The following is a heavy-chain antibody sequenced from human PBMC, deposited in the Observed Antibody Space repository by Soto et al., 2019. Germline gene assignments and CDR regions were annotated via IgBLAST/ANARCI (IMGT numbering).Heavy chain of an antibody. CDR3: ARVLYRGRRFDP. J-gene: IGHJ5*02. CDR1: GVSISSDDCY. V-gene: IGHV4-31*03. CDR2: IYYSGST. Sequence: SETLSLTCTVSGVSISSDDCYWAWIRQHPGIGLDWIAYIYYSGSTYYSPSLKSRVSMSVDESKNQFSLTLSSVTAADTAVYYCARVLYRGRRFDPWGQGTLVTVSS. D-gene: IGHD2-15*01.